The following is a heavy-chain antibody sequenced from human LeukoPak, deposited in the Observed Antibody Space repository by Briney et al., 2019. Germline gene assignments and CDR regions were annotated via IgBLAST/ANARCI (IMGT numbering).Heavy chain of an antibody. CDR2: INPNSGGT. D-gene: IGHD3-22*01. CDR3: ARDAAGYYDSSAYYGYFDL. V-gene: IGHV1-2*02. J-gene: IGHJ2*01. CDR1: GYTFTGYY. Sequence: GASVKVSCKASGYTFTGYYMHWVRQAPGQGLEWMGWINPNSGGTNYAQKFQGRVTMTRDTSISTAYMELSRLRSDDTAVYYCARDAAGYYDSSAYYGYFDLWGRGTLVTVSS.